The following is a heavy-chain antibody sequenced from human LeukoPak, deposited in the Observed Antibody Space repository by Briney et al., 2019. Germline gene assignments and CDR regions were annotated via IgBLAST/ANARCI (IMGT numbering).Heavy chain of an antibody. CDR3: ARGDGVNPRYFENNWFDP. D-gene: IGHD3-9*01. Sequence: GASVKASCKASGGTFSSYAISWVRQAPGQGLEWMGGIIPFFGTANYAPKFQGRVTLIADESTSTAYMELSSLRSEDTAVYYCARGDGVNPRYFENNWFDPWGQGTLVTVSS. CDR1: GGTFSSYA. J-gene: IGHJ5*02. V-gene: IGHV1-69*13. CDR2: IIPFFGTA.